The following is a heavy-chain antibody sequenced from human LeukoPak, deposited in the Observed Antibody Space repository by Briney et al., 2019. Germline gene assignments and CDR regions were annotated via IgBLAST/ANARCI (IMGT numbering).Heavy chain of an antibody. V-gene: IGHV3-53*01. CDR1: GFTVSSNY. CDR3: ARTSDYYYYGMDV. CDR2: IYSGGST. J-gene: IGHJ6*04. Sequence: GGSLRLSCAASGFTVSSNYMSWVRQAPGKGLEWVSVIYSGGSTYYADSVKGRFTISRDNSKNTLYPQMNSLRAEDTAVYYCARTSDYYYYGMDVWGKGTTVTVSS.